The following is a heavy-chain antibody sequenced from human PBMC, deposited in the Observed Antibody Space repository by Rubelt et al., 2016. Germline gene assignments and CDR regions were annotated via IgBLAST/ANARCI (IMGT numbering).Heavy chain of an antibody. J-gene: IGHJ5*02. CDR1: GGSISSYY. D-gene: IGHD5-18*01. CDR3: ARGLDTARVTGVYNWCDP. CDR2: IYYSGST. V-gene: IGHV4-59*12. Sequence: QLHLQESGPGLVKPSETLSLTCTVSGGSISSYYWSWIRQPPGKGLEWIGYIYYSGSTNYNPSLKSSITISVDTSKNQFSLKLGSVTAADTAVDYCARGLDTARVTGVYNWCDPWGQGTLVTVSS.